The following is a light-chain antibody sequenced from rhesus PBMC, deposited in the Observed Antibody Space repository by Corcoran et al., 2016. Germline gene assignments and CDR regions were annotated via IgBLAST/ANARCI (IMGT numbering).Light chain of an antibody. CDR2: QAS. V-gene: IGKV7-13*01. CDR3: LQSKNSWT. CDR1: ERVSVFGINL. J-gene: IGKJ1*01. Sequence: DIVLTQSPASLAVSPGQRATITCRASERVSVFGINLIHWFQQKPGQPPKLQIYQASNKNIGVPARCSGSGSWTGFTLTIIPVEADDVADYYGLQSKNSWTFGQGTKVEIK.